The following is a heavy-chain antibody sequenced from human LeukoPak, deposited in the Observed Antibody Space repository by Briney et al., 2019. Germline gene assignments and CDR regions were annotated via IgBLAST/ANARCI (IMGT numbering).Heavy chain of an antibody. D-gene: IGHD6-13*01. CDR1: GFTFSSYW. J-gene: IGHJ5*02. V-gene: IGHV3-74*01. Sequence: GGSLRLSCAASGFTFSSYWMHWVRQAPGKGLVWVSRINSDGSSTSYADSVKGRFTISRDSAKNTLYLQMNSLRAEDTAVYYCARGPRWGSSSWYNWFDPWGQGTLVTVSS. CDR2: INSDGSST. CDR3: ARGPRWGSSSWYNWFDP.